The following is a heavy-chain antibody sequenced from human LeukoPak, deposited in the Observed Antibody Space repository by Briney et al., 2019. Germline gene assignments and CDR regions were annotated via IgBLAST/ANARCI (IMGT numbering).Heavy chain of an antibody. D-gene: IGHD3-3*01. CDR2: ISSSSSYI. J-gene: IGHJ6*02. V-gene: IGHV3-21*01. CDR3: ARDLTIFGVVIARYYYYGMDV. CDR1: GFTFSSYS. Sequence: GGSLRLSCAASGFTFSSYSMNWVRQAPGKGLEWVSSISSSSSYIYYADSVKGRFTISRDNAKNSLYPQMNSLRAEDTAVYYCARDLTIFGVVIARYYYYGMDVWGQGTTVTVSS.